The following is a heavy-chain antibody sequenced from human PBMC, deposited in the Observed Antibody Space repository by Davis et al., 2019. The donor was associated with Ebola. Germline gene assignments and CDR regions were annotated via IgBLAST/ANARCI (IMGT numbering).Heavy chain of an antibody. CDR3: AKDLKATVTSYYFDS. D-gene: IGHD4-17*01. Sequence: GGSLRLSCAASGFTFSGSAIRWVRQASGKGLEWVSSITGSGGSTYYADSVKGRFTISRDNSKNTLYLQIHSLRVEDTAVYYCAKDLKATVTSYYFDSWGQGALVTVSS. J-gene: IGHJ4*02. CDR1: GFTFSGSA. V-gene: IGHV3-23*01. CDR2: ITGSGGST.